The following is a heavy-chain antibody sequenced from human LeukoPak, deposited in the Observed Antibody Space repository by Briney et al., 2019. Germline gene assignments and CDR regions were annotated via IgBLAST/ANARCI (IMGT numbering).Heavy chain of an antibody. CDR2: IYYSGST. V-gene: IGHV4-39*07. Sequence: PSETLSLTCTVSGGSISSSSYYWGWIRQPPGKGLEWIGSIYYSGSTYYNPSLKSRVTISVDTSKNQFSLKLSSVTAADTAVYYCARGLGYYYGSGSYYIGEFDYWGQGTLVTVSS. CDR3: ARGLGYYYGSGSYYIGEFDY. D-gene: IGHD3-10*01. J-gene: IGHJ4*02. CDR1: GGSISSSSYY.